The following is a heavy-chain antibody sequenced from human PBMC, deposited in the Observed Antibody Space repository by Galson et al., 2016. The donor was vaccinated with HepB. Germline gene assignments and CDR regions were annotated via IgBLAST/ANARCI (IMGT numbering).Heavy chain of an antibody. Sequence: SLRLSCAASGFTFSAYNMIWVRQAPGKGLEWVSSFSLSSDYIYYADSLKGRFTISRDNAKNSLYLQMSSLRAEDTAVYFCARVSSGLRGFDYWGQGTLVTVSS. CDR1: GFTFSAYN. J-gene: IGHJ4*02. D-gene: IGHD5-12*01. CDR3: ARVSSGLRGFDY. CDR2: FSLSSDYI. V-gene: IGHV3-21*01.